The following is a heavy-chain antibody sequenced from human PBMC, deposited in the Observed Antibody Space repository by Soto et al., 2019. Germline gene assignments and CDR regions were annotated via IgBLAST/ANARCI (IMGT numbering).Heavy chain of an antibody. Sequence: EVQLVESGGGLVQPGGSLRLSCAASGFTFNTYWMQWVRQAPGKGLVWVSRIKSDGSYTNYADSVKGRFTISRDNAKNTLFLQMNSLGAEDMAVYYCATGGSGYFTYWGQGTLVTVSS. D-gene: IGHD3-22*01. CDR1: GFTFNTYW. CDR2: IKSDGSYT. J-gene: IGHJ4*02. V-gene: IGHV3-74*01. CDR3: ATGGSGYFTY.